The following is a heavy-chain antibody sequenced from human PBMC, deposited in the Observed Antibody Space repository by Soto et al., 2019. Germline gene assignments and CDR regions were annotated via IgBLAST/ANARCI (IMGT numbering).Heavy chain of an antibody. CDR1: GFSVSSNY. CDR2: HYSGGST. J-gene: IGHJ5*02. V-gene: IGHV3-53*01. CDR3: ARHRHPRGTVGATSPLDP. D-gene: IGHD1-26*01. Sequence: HRGGSLRLSCAISGFSVSSNYLSWVRQAPGKGLEWVSVHYSGGSTYYADSVQGRFTISRDKSNNTLYLQMRRVRAEDTAVYFCARHRHPRGTVGATSPLDPWGQGTQVTV.